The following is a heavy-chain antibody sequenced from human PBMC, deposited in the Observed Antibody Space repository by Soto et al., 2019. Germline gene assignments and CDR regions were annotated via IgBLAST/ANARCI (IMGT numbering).Heavy chain of an antibody. CDR3: ARGYSSGWYKGAFDI. CDR2: INPSGGST. Sequence: ASVKVSCKASGYTFTSYYMHWVRQAPGQGLEWMGIINPSGGSTSYAQKFQGRVTMTRDTSTSTVYMELSSLRPEDTAVYYCARGYSSGWYKGAFDIWGHGTMVTVSS. V-gene: IGHV1-46*01. CDR1: GYTFTSYY. J-gene: IGHJ3*02. D-gene: IGHD6-19*01.